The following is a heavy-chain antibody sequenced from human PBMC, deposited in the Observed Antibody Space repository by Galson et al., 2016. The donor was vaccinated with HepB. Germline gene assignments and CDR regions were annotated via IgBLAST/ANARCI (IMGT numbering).Heavy chain of an antibody. CDR3: VQGSTAPAV. J-gene: IGHJ6*04. D-gene: IGHD2-2*01. V-gene: IGHV3-48*01. CDR1: TFTLSSRS. Sequence: SLRLSCAASTFTLSSRSMNWVRRAPGKGLEWVAYITINSGDKYYADSVRGRFTISRDNAKNSLFLQMNSLTADDTAIYYCVQGSTAPAVWGKGTTVTVSS. CDR2: ITINSGDK.